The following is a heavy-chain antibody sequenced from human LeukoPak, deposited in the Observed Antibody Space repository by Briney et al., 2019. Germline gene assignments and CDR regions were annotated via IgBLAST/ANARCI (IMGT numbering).Heavy chain of an antibody. CDR2: IRYDGSNK. D-gene: IGHD2-2*01. CDR3: AKDWALGYCSSTSCYEDWFDP. Sequence: GGPLRLSCAASGFTFSSYGMHWVRQAPGKGLEWVAFIRYDGSNKYYADSVKGRFTISRDNSKNTLYLQMNSLRAEDTAVYYCAKDWALGYCSSTSCYEDWFDPWGQGTLVTVSS. V-gene: IGHV3-30*02. J-gene: IGHJ5*02. CDR1: GFTFSSYG.